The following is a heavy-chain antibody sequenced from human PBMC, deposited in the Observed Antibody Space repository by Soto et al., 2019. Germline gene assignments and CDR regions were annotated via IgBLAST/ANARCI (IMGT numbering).Heavy chain of an antibody. CDR3: ACIFSGGYGYGFYYYGMDV. D-gene: IGHD5-18*01. CDR1: GGSIISYY. J-gene: IGHJ6*02. V-gene: IGHV4-59*04. Sequence: ETLSLTCTASGGSIISYYWSWIRQPPGKGLEWIGYIYYSGSTYYNPSLKSRVTISVDTSKNQFSLKLSSVTAADTAVYYCACIFSGGYGYGFYYYGMDVWGQGTTVTVSS. CDR2: IYYSGST.